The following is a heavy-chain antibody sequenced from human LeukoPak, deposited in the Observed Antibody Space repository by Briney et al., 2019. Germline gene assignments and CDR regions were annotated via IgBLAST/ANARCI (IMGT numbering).Heavy chain of an antibody. CDR2: ISPDGSQT. V-gene: IGHV3-74*01. Sequence: PGGSLRVSCAASGFCLSNYWMHWVRQAPGKGLMWVSQISPDGSQTFYADSVKGRFTISRDNAKNTLFLQMDSLRAEDTALYYCVRSLRSADFWGQGTLVTVSS. CDR3: VRSLRSADF. J-gene: IGHJ4*02. CDR1: GFCLSNYW.